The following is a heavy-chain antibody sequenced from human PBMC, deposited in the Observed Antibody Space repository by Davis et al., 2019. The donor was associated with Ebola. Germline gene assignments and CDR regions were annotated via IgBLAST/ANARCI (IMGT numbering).Heavy chain of an antibody. Sequence: GGSLRLSCAASGFTFSSYGMHWVRQAPGKGLAWVAVIWYDGSNKYYADSVKGRFTISRDNSKNTLYLQMNSLRAEDTAVYYCARDLAARRVYGMDVWGQGTTVTVSS. CDR2: IWYDGSNK. J-gene: IGHJ6*02. CDR3: ARDLAARRVYGMDV. D-gene: IGHD6-6*01. CDR1: GFTFSSYG. V-gene: IGHV3-33*01.